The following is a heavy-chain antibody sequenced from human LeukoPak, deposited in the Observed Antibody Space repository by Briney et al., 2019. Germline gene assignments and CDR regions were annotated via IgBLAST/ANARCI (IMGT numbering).Heavy chain of an antibody. Sequence: PGGSLRLSCTASGFTVSGNYMNWVRQAPGKGLVWVSVVYTDGNIYYADSVKGRFTISRDNAKNSLYLQMNSLRAEDTAVYYCADILNGDDFDYWGQGTLVTVSS. CDR1: GFTVSGNY. CDR2: VYTDGNI. J-gene: IGHJ4*02. V-gene: IGHV3-53*01. CDR3: ADILNGDDFDY. D-gene: IGHD4-17*01.